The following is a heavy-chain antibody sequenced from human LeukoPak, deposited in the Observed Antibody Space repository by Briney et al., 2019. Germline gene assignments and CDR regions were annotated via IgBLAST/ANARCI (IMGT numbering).Heavy chain of an antibody. J-gene: IGHJ4*02. Sequence: GSLRLSCAASGFTFSTSAMHWVRQAPGKGLEWVAVISYDGSNTYYADSVKGRFTISRDNFNNTLYLQMNGLRAEDTAEYYCARDKRGRFFDWLFIDYWGQGTLVTVSS. CDR1: GFTFSTSA. D-gene: IGHD3-9*01. CDR3: ARDKRGRFFDWLFIDY. V-gene: IGHV3-30*04. CDR2: ISYDGSNT.